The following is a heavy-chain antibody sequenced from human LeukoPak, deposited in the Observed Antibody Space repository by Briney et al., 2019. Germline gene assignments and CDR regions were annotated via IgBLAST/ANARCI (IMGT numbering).Heavy chain of an antibody. J-gene: IGHJ5*02. CDR3: ARVLLWFGELMNWFDP. CDR2: IIPIFGTA. D-gene: IGHD3-10*01. Sequence: SAKVSCKASGGTFSSYAISWVRQAPGQGLEWMGGIIPIFGTANYAQKFQGRVTITADESTSTAYMELSSLRSEDTAVYYCARVLLWFGELMNWFDPWGQGTLVTVSS. CDR1: GGTFSSYA. V-gene: IGHV1-69*13.